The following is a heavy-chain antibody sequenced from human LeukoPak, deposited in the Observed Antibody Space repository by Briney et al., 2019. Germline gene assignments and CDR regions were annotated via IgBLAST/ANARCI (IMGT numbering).Heavy chain of an antibody. V-gene: IGHV3-23*01. CDR1: GFTFSSYA. CDR3: ARGPPLNFWSGYYYYYYYGMDV. J-gene: IGHJ6*02. Sequence: PGGSLRLSCAASGFTFSSYAMSWVRQAPGKGLEWVSAISGSGGSTYYADSVKGRFTISRDNSKNTLYLQMNSLRAEDTAVYYCARGPPLNFWSGYYYYYYYGMDVWGQGTTVTVSS. CDR2: ISGSGGST. D-gene: IGHD3-3*01.